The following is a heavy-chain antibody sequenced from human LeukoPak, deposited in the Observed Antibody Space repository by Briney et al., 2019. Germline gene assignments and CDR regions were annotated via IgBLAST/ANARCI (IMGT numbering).Heavy chain of an antibody. J-gene: IGHJ6*02. CDR3: ARVAGQWLERDYYYYYGMDV. CDR1: GGSISSYY. Sequence: SETLSLTCTVSGGSISSYYWSWIRQPPGKGLERIGYIYYSGSTNYNPSLKSRVTISVDTSKNQFSLKLSSVTAADTAVYYCARVAGQWLERDYYYYYGMDVWGQGTTVTVSS. D-gene: IGHD6-19*01. CDR2: IYYSGST. V-gene: IGHV4-59*01.